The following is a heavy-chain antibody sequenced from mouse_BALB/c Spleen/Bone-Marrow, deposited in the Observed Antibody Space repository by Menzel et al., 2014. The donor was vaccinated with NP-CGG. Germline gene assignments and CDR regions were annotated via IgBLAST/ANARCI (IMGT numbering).Heavy chain of an antibody. V-gene: IGHV10-1*02. CDR1: GFTFNTYA. J-gene: IGHJ3*01. D-gene: IGHD2-4*01. Sequence: EVQVVESGGGLVQPKGSLKLSCAASGFTFNTYAMNWVRQAPGKGLEWVARIRSKSNNYATYYADSVKDRFTISRDDSQSKLYLQMNNLKTEDAAMYYCVRQNYDYAWFAYWGQGTLVTVSA. CDR2: IRSKSNNYAT. CDR3: VRQNYDYAWFAY.